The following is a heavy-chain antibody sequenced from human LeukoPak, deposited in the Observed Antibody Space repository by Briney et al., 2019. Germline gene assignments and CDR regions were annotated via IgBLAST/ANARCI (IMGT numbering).Heavy chain of an antibody. CDR2: INHSGST. V-gene: IGHV4-34*01. D-gene: IGHD3-22*01. CDR1: GGSFRGYY. J-gene: IGHJ4*02. CDR3: AREDYDSSGRPFDY. Sequence: PSETLSLTCAVYGGSFRGYYWSWIRQPPGKGLEWIGEINHSGSTNYNPSLKSRVTISVDTSKNQFSLKLSSVTAADTAVYYCAREDYDSSGRPFDYWGQGTLVTVSS.